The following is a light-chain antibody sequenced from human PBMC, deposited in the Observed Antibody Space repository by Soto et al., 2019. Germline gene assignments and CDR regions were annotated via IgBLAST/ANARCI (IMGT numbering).Light chain of an antibody. V-gene: IGKV3-20*01. CDR2: GAS. Sequence: NVFTQSPGPPDFSPGGRTPLSCRASQSVDNSHVAWYQQRRGLPPRLLIYGASNRATGIPDRFSGSGSGADFTLTISRLEPEDFAVYFCQQYGNSPPGTFGQGTRLE. CDR1: QSVDNSH. CDR3: QQYGNSPPGT. J-gene: IGKJ5*01.